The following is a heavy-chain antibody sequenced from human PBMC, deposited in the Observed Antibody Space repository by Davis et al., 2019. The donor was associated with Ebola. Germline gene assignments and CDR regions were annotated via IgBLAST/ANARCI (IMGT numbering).Heavy chain of an antibody. CDR1: GYSFISYG. CDR3: ARGITMVRGVTPFDY. D-gene: IGHD3-10*01. CDR2: ISAYNGNT. J-gene: IGHJ4*02. V-gene: IGHV1-18*04. Sequence: ASVQVSCKASGYSFISYGSSCVRQASGQGLECMGWISAYNGNTKYAQKLQGRVTITTDTSTSTTYMEMRRLRSDATAVYYCARGITMVRGVTPFDYWGQGTLVTVSS.